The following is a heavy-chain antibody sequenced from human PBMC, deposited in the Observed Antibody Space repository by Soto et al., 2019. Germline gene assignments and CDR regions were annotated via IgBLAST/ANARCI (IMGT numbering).Heavy chain of an antibody. J-gene: IGHJ6*02. CDR3: ARGDSTDCSNGVCSFFYNHDMDV. V-gene: IGHV1-2*04. D-gene: IGHD2-8*01. CDR1: GYSFTDYH. CDR2: INPKSGGT. Sequence: ASVKVSCKASGYSFTDYHIHWVRQAPGQGLEWLGRINPKSGGTSTAQKFQGWVTMTTDTSISTASMELTRLTSDDTAIYYCARGDSTDCSNGVCSFFYNHDMDVWGQGTTVTVPS.